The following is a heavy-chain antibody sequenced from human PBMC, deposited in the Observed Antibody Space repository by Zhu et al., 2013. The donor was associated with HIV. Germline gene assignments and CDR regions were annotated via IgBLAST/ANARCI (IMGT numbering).Heavy chain of an antibody. D-gene: IGHD4-17*01. J-gene: IGHJ4*02. CDR2: IIPISGLA. CDR1: GYTFTDYY. Sequence: QVQLVQSGAEVKKPGASVKVSCKASGYTFTDYYMHWVRQAPGQGLEWMGWIIPISGLANYAQHFQGRLTITADESTSTAYMELSSLRSEDTAVYYCARDGHRNDYGGTYFDYWGQGTLVTVSS. CDR3: ARDGHRNDYGGTYFDY. V-gene: IGHV1-69*01.